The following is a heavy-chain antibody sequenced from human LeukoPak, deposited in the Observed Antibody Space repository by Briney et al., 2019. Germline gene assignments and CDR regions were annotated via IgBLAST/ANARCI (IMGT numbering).Heavy chain of an antibody. V-gene: IGHV3-33*01. J-gene: IGHJ4*02. CDR3: ARGTISSERPRYFDY. CDR2: IWFDGSNK. Sequence: GGSLKLSCAASGFTFSNYGMHWVRQAPGKGLEWAALIWFDGSNKYYTDSVKGRFAISRDNSKNTLYLQMNSLRADDTAVYYCARGTISSERPRYFDYWGQGTLVTVSS. D-gene: IGHD3-22*01. CDR1: GFTFSNYG.